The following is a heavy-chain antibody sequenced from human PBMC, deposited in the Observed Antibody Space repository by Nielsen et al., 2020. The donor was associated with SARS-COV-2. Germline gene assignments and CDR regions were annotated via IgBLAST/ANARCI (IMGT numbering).Heavy chain of an antibody. CDR3: ARSATNLIYWYFDL. J-gene: IGHJ2*01. CDR2: IIPMVDIR. V-gene: IGHV1-69*02. D-gene: IGHD5-12*01. Sequence: SVKVSRKASGGTFSTHSISWVRQAPGQGPEWMGRIIPMVDIRDYAQSFQGRVTITADKSTSTAYMELSSLSSEDTALYYCARSATNLIYWYFDLWGRGTLVTVSS. CDR1: GGTFSTHS.